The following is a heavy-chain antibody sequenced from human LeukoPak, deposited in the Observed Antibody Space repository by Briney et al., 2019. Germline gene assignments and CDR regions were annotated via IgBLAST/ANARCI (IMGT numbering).Heavy chain of an antibody. CDR3: ARGWDYDSGGRPTAYVY. CDR1: GGTFSSYA. CDR2: IIPIFGTA. Sequence: SVKVSCKASGGTFSSYAISWIRQAPGPGLEWMGGIIPIFGTANYAQKFQGRVTITADESTSTVYMELNSLKSEDTAVYYCARGWDYDSGGRPTAYVYWGQGTLVTVSS. J-gene: IGHJ4*02. V-gene: IGHV1-69*13. D-gene: IGHD3-22*01.